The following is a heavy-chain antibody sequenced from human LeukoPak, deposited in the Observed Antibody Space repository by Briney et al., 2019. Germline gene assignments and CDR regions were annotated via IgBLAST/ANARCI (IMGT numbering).Heavy chain of an antibody. CDR1: GFTFSSYS. CDR2: ISSSSSYI. CDR3: ARAHYSSSWYLRAFDI. J-gene: IGHJ3*02. V-gene: IGHV3-21*01. D-gene: IGHD6-13*01. Sequence: PGGSLRLSCAASGFTFSSYSMNWVRQAPGKGLEWVSSISSSSSYIYYADSVKGRFTISRDNAKNSLYLQMNSLRAEDTAVYYCARAHYSSSWYLRAFDIWGQGTMVTVSS.